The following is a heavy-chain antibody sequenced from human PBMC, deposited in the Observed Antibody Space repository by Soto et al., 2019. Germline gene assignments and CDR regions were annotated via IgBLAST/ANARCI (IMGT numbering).Heavy chain of an antibody. CDR1: GGAFSAYY. D-gene: IGHD3-22*01. CDR3: ARGSVDTVDSSGFYEY. CDR2: INQSGCT. J-gene: IGHJ4*02. V-gene: IGHV4-34*01. Sequence: SETLSLTCGVYGGAFSAYYWRWVREPPGEGLGWVGEINQSGCTSYNPSLKSRVTISVXXXXRXFXLXLXXXTAAXRAVSCCARGSVDTVDSSGFYEYWGQGTAVTVS.